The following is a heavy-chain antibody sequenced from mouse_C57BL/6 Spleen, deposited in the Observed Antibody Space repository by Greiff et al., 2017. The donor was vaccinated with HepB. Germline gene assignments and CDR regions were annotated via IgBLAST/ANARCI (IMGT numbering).Heavy chain of an antibody. V-gene: IGHV1-4*01. CDR1: GYTFTSYT. J-gene: IGHJ1*03. Sequence: VQLQQSGAELARPGASVKMSCKASGYTFTSYTMHWVKQRPGQGLEWIGYINPSSGYTKYNQKFKDKATLTADKSSSTAYMQLSSLTSEDSAVYYCARESIYYYGSSYGYFDVWGTGTTVTVSS. CDR3: ARESIYYYGSSYGYFDV. D-gene: IGHD1-1*01. CDR2: INPSSGYT.